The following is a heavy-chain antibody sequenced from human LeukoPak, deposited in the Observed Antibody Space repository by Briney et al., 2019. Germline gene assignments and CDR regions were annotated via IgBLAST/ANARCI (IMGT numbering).Heavy chain of an antibody. D-gene: IGHD4-17*01. CDR2: IKQDGSEK. CDR3: ATSGRVYGEVGAFDI. CDR1: GFTFSSYW. J-gene: IGHJ3*02. V-gene: IGHV3-7*01. Sequence: GGSLRLSCAASGFTFSSYWMSWVRQAPGKGPEWVANIKQDGSEKYYVDSVKGRFTISRDNAKNSLYLQMNSLRAEDTAVYYCATSGRVYGEVGAFDIWGQGTMVTVSS.